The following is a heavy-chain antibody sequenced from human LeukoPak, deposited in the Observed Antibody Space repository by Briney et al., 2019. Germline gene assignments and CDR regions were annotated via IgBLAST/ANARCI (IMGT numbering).Heavy chain of an antibody. CDR1: VCTFISYA. CDR3: ATGGKRYFDWLPYYYYYYGMDV. V-gene: IGHV1-69*13. J-gene: IGHJ6*02. Sequence: ASVKVSCKASVCTFISYAISWVRQAPGQGLEWMGGIIPIFGTANYAQKFQGRVTITADESTSTAYMELSSLRSEDAAVYYCATGGKRYFDWLPYYYYYYGMDVWGQGTTVTVSS. D-gene: IGHD3-9*01. CDR2: IIPIFGTA.